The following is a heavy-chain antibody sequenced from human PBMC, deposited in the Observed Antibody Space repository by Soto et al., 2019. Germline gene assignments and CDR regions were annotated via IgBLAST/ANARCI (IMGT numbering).Heavy chain of an antibody. V-gene: IGHV3-21*01. CDR3: ARDGEYSSSSFDY. CDR2: ISSSSYI. CDR1: GFTFSSYS. Sequence: GGSLRLSCAASGFTFSSYSMNWVRQAPGKGLEWVSSISSSSYIYYADSVKGRFTISRDNAKNSLYLQMNSLRAEDTAVYYCARDGEYSSSSFDYWGQGTLVTVSS. J-gene: IGHJ4*02. D-gene: IGHD6-6*01.